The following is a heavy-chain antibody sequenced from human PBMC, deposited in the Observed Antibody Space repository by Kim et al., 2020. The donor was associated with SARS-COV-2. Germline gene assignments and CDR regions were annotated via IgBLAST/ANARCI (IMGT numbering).Heavy chain of an antibody. D-gene: IGHD1-26*01. Sequence: ASVKVSCKASGYTFTGYYMHWVRQAPGQGLEWMGWINPNSGGTNYAQKFQGRVTMTRDTSISTAYMELSSLRSDDTAVYYCAKDADGHLGWALDYWGQGTLVTVSS. CDR3: AKDADGHLGWALDY. J-gene: IGHJ4*02. CDR2: INPNSGGT. V-gene: IGHV1-2*02. CDR1: GYTFTGYY.